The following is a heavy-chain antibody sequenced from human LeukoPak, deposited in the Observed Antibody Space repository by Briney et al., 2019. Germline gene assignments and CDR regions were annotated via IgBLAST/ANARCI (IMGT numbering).Heavy chain of an antibody. CDR1: GFMFSSYG. J-gene: IGHJ4*02. CDR3: ARGNNTFEMATLALDH. D-gene: IGHD5-24*01. Sequence: GGSLRLSCEASGFMFSSYGMHWVRQAPGKGLEWVAFIRYDGTNKYYADSVKGRFLISRDNLKNTLYVEMNSLRPEDTAVYYCARGNNTFEMATLALDHWGQGALVTVSS. V-gene: IGHV3-30*02. CDR2: IRYDGTNK.